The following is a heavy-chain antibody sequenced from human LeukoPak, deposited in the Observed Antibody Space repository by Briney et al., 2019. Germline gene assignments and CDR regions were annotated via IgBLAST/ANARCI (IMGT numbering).Heavy chain of an antibody. CDR2: ISSDGTEK. CDR3: ARDPPHYYGSTDYV. Sequence: PGGTLRLSCAASGFAFSNYAMHWVRQAPGKGLEWVTLISSDGTEKKYADSLKGRFTISRDNSKNTLYLQMNSLRTEDTALYYCARDPPHYYGSTDYVWGQGTLVTVSS. D-gene: IGHD3-10*01. V-gene: IGHV3-30*04. CDR1: GFAFSNYA. J-gene: IGHJ4*02.